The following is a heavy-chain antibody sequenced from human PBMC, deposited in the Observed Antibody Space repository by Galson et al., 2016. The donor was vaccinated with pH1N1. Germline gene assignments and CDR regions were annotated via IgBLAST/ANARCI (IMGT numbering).Heavy chain of an antibody. D-gene: IGHD3-9*01. CDR3: ARRYFDY. CDR2: INQDGDKK. Sequence: SLRLSCAASGFNFSNYWMQWVRQAPGKGLQWVANINQDGDKKYYVGSVEGRFTISRDNAKNSLHLQMNNLRDEDTAMYFCARRYFDYWGQGALVTVSS. J-gene: IGHJ4*02. CDR1: GFNFSNYW. V-gene: IGHV3-7*01.